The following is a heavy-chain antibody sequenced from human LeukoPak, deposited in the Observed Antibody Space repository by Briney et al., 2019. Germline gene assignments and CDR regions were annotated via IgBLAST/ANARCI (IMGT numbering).Heavy chain of an antibody. CDR3: ASFIVGATTGDY. V-gene: IGHV4-61*02. D-gene: IGHD1-26*01. CDR2: IYTSGST. J-gene: IGHJ4*02. Sequence: NPSETLSLTCTASGGSISSGSYYWSWIRQPAGKGLEWIGRIYTSGSTNYNPSRKSRVTISVDTSKNQFSLKLSSVTAADTAVYYCASFIVGATTGDYWGQGTLVTVSS. CDR1: GGSISSGSYY.